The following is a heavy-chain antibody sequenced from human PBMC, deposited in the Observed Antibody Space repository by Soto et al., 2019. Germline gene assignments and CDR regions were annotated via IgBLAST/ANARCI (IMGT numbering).Heavy chain of an antibody. J-gene: IGHJ5*02. CDR3: ARHFSWFDP. CDR1: GGSISSSSYY. CDR2: IYYSGST. Sequence: SETLSLTCTVSGGSISSSSYYWGWIRQPPGKGLEWIGSIYYSGSTYYNPSLKSRVTISVDTSKNQFSLKLSSVTAADTAVYYCARHFSWFDPWGQGTLVTVSS. V-gene: IGHV4-39*01.